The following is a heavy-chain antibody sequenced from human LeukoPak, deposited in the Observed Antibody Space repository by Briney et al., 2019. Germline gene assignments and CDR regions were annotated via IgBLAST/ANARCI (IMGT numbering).Heavy chain of an antibody. CDR1: GFTFSNSW. V-gene: IGHV3-7*01. CDR3: AKGVYYFDY. CDR2: IKQDGSEL. Sequence: GGSLRLSCAASGFTFSNSWMSWVRQAPGEGLEWVANIKQDGSELYYVDSVKGRFTISRDNAKNSVHLQMKSLRAEDTAVYYCAKGVYYFDYWGQGTLVTVSS. J-gene: IGHJ4*02.